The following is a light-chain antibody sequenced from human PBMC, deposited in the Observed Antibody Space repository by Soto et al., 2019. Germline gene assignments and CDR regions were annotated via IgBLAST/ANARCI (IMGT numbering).Light chain of an antibody. CDR3: QHYGSSLFT. CDR2: GAS. V-gene: IGKV3-20*01. J-gene: IGKJ2*01. CDR1: QSVSSSY. Sequence: EIVLTQSPGTLSFSPGERATLSCRASQSVSSSYLVWYQQKPGQAPRLLIYGASSRATVIPDRFSGSGSGIDFTLTISSLEPEDFAVYYCQHYGSSLFTFGQGTKLEIK.